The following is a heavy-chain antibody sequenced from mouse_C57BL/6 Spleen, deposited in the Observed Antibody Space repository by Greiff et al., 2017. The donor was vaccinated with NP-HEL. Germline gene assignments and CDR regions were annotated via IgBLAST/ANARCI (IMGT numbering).Heavy chain of an antibody. CDR2: ISYDGSN. CDR1: GYSITSGYY. J-gene: IGHJ3*01. Sequence: EVKLQESGPGLVKPSQSLSLTCSVTGYSITSGYYWNWIRQFPGNKLEWMGYISYDGSNNYNPSLKNRISITRDTSKNQFFLKLNSVTTEDTATYYCASTTVVADWFAYWGQGTLVTVSA. D-gene: IGHD1-1*01. V-gene: IGHV3-6*01. CDR3: ASTTVVADWFAY.